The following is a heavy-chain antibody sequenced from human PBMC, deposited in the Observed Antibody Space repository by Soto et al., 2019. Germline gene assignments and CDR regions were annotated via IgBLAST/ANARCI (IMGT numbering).Heavy chain of an antibody. CDR3: AKDRDTDYGDYGGFDY. D-gene: IGHD4-17*01. V-gene: IGHV3-30*18. CDR1: GFTLSSYG. CDR2: ISYDGSNK. J-gene: IGHJ4*02. Sequence: QVQLVESGGGVVQPGRSLRLSCAASGFTLSSYGMHWVRQAPGKGLEWVAVISYDGSNKYYADSVKGRFTISRDNSKNTLYLQMNSLRAEDTAVYYCAKDRDTDYGDYGGFDYWGQGTLVTVSS.